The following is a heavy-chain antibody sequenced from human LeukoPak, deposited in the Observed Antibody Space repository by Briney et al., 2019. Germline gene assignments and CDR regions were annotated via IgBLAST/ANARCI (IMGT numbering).Heavy chain of an antibody. CDR1: GGSISSYY. D-gene: IGHD6-19*01. Sequence: PSETLSLTCTVSGGSISSYYWSWIRQPPGKGLEWIGYIYYSGSTNYNPSLKCRVTISVDTSKNQFSLKLSSVTAADTAVYYCARGYGSSGWYFSGEASRRRKTQSFDYWGQGTLVTVSS. V-gene: IGHV4-59*01. CDR2: IYYSGST. J-gene: IGHJ4*02. CDR3: ARGYGSSGWYFSGEASRRRKTQSFDY.